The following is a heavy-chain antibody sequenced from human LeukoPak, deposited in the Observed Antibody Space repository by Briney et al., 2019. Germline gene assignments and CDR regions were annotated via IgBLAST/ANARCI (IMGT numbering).Heavy chain of an antibody. J-gene: IGHJ4*02. Sequence: SGGSLRLSCAASGFTFSKYWMIWVRQAPGQGLKSVSRINTDGTVTTYADSVKSRFTVSKDNADNTMFLQMNSVRDEDTAVYYCATKQWLAPPPDSWGQGTPVTVSS. D-gene: IGHD6-19*01. CDR2: INTDGTVT. V-gene: IGHV3-74*01. CDR3: ATKQWLAPPPDS. CDR1: GFTFSKYW.